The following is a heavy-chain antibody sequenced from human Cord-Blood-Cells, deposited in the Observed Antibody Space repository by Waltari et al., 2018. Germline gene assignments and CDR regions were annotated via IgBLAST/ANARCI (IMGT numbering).Heavy chain of an antibody. CDR3: ARDSPYDSSGYYSDY. V-gene: IGHV3-53*01. Sequence: EVQLVESGGGLIQPGGSLRLSCAASGFTVSSNYMSWVRQAPGKGLEWVSVIYSGGSTYSADSVKGRFTISRDNSKNTLYLQMNSLRAEDTAVYYCARDSPYDSSGYYSDYWGQGTLVTVSS. D-gene: IGHD3-22*01. CDR2: IYSGGST. J-gene: IGHJ4*02. CDR1: GFTVSSNY.